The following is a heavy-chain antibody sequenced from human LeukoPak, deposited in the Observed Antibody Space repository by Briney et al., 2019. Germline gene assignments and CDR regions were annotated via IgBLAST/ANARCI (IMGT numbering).Heavy chain of an antibody. Sequence: GESLKISCKGSGYSFTRNWIGWVRQMPGKGLEWMAIIYPDDSDTRYSPSFQGQVTISADKSINTAYLQWSSLKASDTAMYYCARRVVNNRNWYFDLWGRGTLVTVSS. J-gene: IGHJ2*01. CDR2: IYPDDSDT. CDR3: ARRVVNNRNWYFDL. CDR1: GYSFTRNW. V-gene: IGHV5-51*01. D-gene: IGHD4-23*01.